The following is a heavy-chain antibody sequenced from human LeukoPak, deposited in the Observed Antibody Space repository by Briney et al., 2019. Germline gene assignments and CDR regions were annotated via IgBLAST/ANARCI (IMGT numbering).Heavy chain of an antibody. V-gene: IGHV4-31*03. CDR2: IYYSGST. CDR3: ARGWTAAGNNWFDP. J-gene: IGHJ5*02. CDR1: GGSISSGGYY. D-gene: IGHD6-13*01. Sequence: ASQTLSLTCTVSGGSISSGGYYWSWIRQHPGKGLEWIGYIYYSGSTYHNPSLKSRVTISVDTSKNQFSLKLSSVTAADTAVYYCARGWTAAGNNWFDPWGQGTLVTVSS.